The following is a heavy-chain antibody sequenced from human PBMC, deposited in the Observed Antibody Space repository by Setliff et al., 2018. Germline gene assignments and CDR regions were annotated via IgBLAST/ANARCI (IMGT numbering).Heavy chain of an antibody. Sequence: SETLSLTCTVSGGSISSSSYYWGWIRQPPGKGLEWIGSIYYSGSTYYNPSLKSRVTISMDTSKNQFSLKLSSVTAADTAVYYCARPRGGVEGYFDYWGRERWSPSPQ. V-gene: IGHV4-39*01. CDR1: GGSISSSSYY. J-gene: IGHJ4*02. CDR2: IYYSGST. CDR3: ARPRGGVEGYFDY. D-gene: IGHD2-15*01.